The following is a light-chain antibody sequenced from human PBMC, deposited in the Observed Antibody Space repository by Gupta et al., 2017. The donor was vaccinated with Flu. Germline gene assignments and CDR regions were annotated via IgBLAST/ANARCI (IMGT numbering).Light chain of an antibody. CDR1: YSVRTN. Sequence: EIVLTQSPGTLTVSLGERVTLSCRASYSVRTNLAWYQHKPGQAPRLLIFDASTRAAGIPPRFSGSGSGTDFTLTISSLQSDDFAVYFCQHYEHWPIFGLGTKLEIK. V-gene: IGKV3-15*01. J-gene: IGKJ2*01. CDR3: QHYEHWPI. CDR2: DAS.